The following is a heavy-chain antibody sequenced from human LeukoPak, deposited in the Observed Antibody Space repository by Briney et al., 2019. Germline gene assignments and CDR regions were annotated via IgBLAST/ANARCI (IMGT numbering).Heavy chain of an antibody. D-gene: IGHD3-22*01. CDR2: INSDGSST. CDR3: ARVPYYYDSRGGAFDI. J-gene: IGHJ3*02. Sequence: PGGSLRLSCAASGFTFSSYWMHWVRQAPGEGLVWVSRINSDGSSTSYADSVKGRFTISRDNAKNTLYLQMNSLRAEDTAVYYCARVPYYYDSRGGAFDIWGQGTMVTVSS. CDR1: GFTFSSYW. V-gene: IGHV3-74*01.